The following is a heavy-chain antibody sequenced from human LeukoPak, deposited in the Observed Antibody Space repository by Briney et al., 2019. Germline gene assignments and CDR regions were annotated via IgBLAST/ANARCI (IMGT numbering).Heavy chain of an antibody. CDR2: IYTSGST. Sequence: SETLSLTCTVSGGSIISGSYYWSWIRQPAGKGLEWIGRIYTSGSTNYNPSLKSRVTISVDTSKNQFSLKLSSVTAADTAVYYCARDQGSSSWHTFDYWGQGTLVTVSS. CDR1: GGSIISGSYY. J-gene: IGHJ4*02. D-gene: IGHD6-13*01. CDR3: ARDQGSSSWHTFDY. V-gene: IGHV4-61*02.